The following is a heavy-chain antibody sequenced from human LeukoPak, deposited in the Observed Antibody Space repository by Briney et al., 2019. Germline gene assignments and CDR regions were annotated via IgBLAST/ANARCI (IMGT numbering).Heavy chain of an antibody. CDR2: ISGSGGST. V-gene: IGHV3-23*01. CDR1: GFTFSSYG. CDR3: ATDLTGNHKHGSDY. J-gene: IGHJ4*02. D-gene: IGHD3-9*01. Sequence: GGSLRLSCAASGFTFSSYGTSWVRQAPGKGLEWVSAISGSGGSTYYADSVKGRFTISRDNSKNTLYLQMNSLRAEDTAVYYCATDLTGNHKHGSDYWGQGTLVTVSS.